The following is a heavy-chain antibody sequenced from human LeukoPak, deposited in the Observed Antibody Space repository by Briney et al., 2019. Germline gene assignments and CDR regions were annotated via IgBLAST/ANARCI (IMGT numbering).Heavy chain of an antibody. Sequence: GGSLRLSCAASGFTFSNYGMHWVRQAPGKGLVWVSRINSDGSSTSYADSVKGRFTISRDNAKNSLYLQMNSLRAEDTAVYYCARVLTTDDAFDIWGQGTMVTVSS. V-gene: IGHV3-74*01. CDR1: GFTFSNYG. J-gene: IGHJ3*02. D-gene: IGHD4/OR15-4a*01. CDR3: ARVLTTDDAFDI. CDR2: INSDGSST.